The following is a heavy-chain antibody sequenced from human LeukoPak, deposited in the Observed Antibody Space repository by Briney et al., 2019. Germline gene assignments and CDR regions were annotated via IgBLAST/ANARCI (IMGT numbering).Heavy chain of an antibody. CDR1: GSPSTGYW. J-gene: IGHJ5*02. D-gene: IGHD3-10*01. CDR2: IYPGAAGT. CDR3: ASRGPDSDWFDP. V-gene: IGHV5-51*04. Sequence: GGSRQISCQGSGSPSTGYWIGGVRPVPGKGREWGGMIYPGAAGTTYSTSFQGQATISADKPISPALLQSSSLKASDTAMYYWASRGPDSDWFDPWGQGTLVTVSS.